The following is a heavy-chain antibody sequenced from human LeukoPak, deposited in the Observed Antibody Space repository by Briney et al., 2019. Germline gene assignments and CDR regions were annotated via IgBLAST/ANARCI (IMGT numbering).Heavy chain of an antibody. CDR1: GDSINTINYY. CDR3: ARQSRLRMSPYWFDR. CDR2: IYHSGDT. Sequence: SETLSLTCVAAGDSINTINYYWAWLRQSPGGGLEWIGNIYHSGDTHYNPSLKSRVTISVDTPKNQFSLSLTSVTAADIGIYYCARQSRLRMSPYWFDRWGQGILVTVSS. V-gene: IGHV4-39*01. J-gene: IGHJ5*02. D-gene: IGHD2/OR15-2a*01.